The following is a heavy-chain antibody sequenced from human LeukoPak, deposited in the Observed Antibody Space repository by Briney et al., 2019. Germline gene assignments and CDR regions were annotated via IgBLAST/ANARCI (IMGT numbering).Heavy chain of an antibody. J-gene: IGHJ4*02. CDR2: IGSSRTSI. V-gene: IGHV3-48*03. Sequence: GGSLRLSCLASGFTFSQYDIHWVRQAPGKGLEWLSYIGSSRTSIYYADSVKGRFTISRDNAKNSLYLQMNSLRAEDTAVYYCARAIYDVVVPADIDYWGQGTLVTVSS. D-gene: IGHD2-2*01. CDR1: GFTFSQYD. CDR3: ARAIYDVVVPADIDY.